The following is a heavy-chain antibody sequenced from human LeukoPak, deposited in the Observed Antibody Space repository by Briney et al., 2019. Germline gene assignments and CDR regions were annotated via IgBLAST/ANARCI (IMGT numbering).Heavy chain of an antibody. V-gene: IGHV3-9*01. D-gene: IGHD3-22*01. J-gene: IGHJ4*02. CDR2: ISWNSGSI. CDR1: GFTFDDYA. CDR3: AKDPSFLDYDSSGLE. Sequence: GGSLRLSCAASGFTFDDYAMHWVRHAPGKGLEWVSGISWNSGSIGYADSVKGRFTISRDNAKNSLYLQMNSLRAEDTALYYCAKDPSFLDYDSSGLEWGQGTLVTVSS.